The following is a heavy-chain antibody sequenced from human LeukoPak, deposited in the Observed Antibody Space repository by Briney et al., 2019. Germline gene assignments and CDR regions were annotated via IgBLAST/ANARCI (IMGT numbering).Heavy chain of an antibody. V-gene: IGHV1-2*02. CDR3: ARGGRYSLYYFDY. J-gene: IGHJ4*02. D-gene: IGHD3-16*01. CDR1: GYTFTGYY. CDR2: INPNGGGT. Sequence: GASVKVSCKASGYTFTGYYMHWVRQAPGQGLEWMGWINPNGGGTSYAQKLQGRVTMTRDTSISTAYMELSRLRSDDTAVYYCARGGRYSLYYFDYWGQGTLVTVSS.